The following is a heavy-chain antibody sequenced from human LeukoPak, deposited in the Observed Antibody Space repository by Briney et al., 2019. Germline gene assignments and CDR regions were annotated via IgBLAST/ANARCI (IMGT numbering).Heavy chain of an antibody. CDR3: ARVMGGSYLDY. J-gene: IGHJ4*02. V-gene: IGHV1-18*01. CDR2: ISAYSGNT. Sequence: GASVKVSCKASGYSFTSFPIIWVRQAPGQGLEWMGWISAYSGNTNYAQKLQGRVTMTTDASTSTAFMELRSLTSDDTAVYYCARVMGGSYLDYWGQGTLVIVSS. CDR1: GYSFTSFP. D-gene: IGHD3-16*02.